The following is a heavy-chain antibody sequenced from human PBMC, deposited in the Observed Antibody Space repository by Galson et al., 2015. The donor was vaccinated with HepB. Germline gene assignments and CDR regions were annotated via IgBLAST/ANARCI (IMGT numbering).Heavy chain of an antibody. CDR3: AKVGSGWYRYFDY. J-gene: IGHJ4*02. CDR2: ISGSGGST. D-gene: IGHD6-19*01. V-gene: IGHV3-23*01. Sequence: SLRLSCAASGFTFSSYAMSWVRQAPGKGLEWVSAISGSGGSTYYADSVKGRFTISRDNSKNTLYLQMNSLRAEDTAVYYCAKVGSGWYRYFDYWGQGTLVTVSS. CDR1: GFTFSSYA.